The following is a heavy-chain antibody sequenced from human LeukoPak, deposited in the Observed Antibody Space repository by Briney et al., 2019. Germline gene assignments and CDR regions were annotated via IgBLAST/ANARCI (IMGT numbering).Heavy chain of an antibody. Sequence: GGSLRLSCAASGFTFSSYSMNWVRQAPGKGLEWVSSISSSSSYIYYADSVEGRFTISRDNAKNSLYLQMNSLRAEDTAVYYCARANPRDGYNYDAFDIWSQGTMVTVSS. D-gene: IGHD5-24*01. CDR3: ARANPRDGYNYDAFDI. CDR2: ISSSSSYI. J-gene: IGHJ3*02. CDR1: GFTFSSYS. V-gene: IGHV3-21*01.